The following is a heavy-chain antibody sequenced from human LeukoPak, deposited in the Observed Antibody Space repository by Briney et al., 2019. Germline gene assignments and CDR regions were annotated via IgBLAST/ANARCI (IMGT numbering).Heavy chain of an antibody. CDR3: ARRKVHTEMVRRREYTWFDP. CDR2: IYYSGST. V-gene: IGHV4-39*01. D-gene: IGHD5-18*01. J-gene: IGHJ5*02. Sequence: SETLSLTCTVSGGSISSYYWGWIRQPPGKGLEWIGSIYYSGSTYYNPSLKRGVTISVDTSKNQFALRLRSVTAADTAVYYCARRKVHTEMVRRREYTWFDPGGQGTLVTVPS. CDR1: GGSISSYY.